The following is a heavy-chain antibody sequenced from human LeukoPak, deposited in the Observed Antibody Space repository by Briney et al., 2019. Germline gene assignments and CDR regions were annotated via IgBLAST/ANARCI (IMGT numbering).Heavy chain of an antibody. D-gene: IGHD3-22*01. CDR1: GVSINDGLSY. CDR3: ASGATYYYDSSGYPEYYFDY. Sequence: SQTLSLTCTVSGVSINDGLSYWTWIRQSPWKGLEWIGYVYHSGSTDYNPSVESRVTMSADTMKNQFSLKLSSVTAADTAVYYCASGATYYYDSSGYPEYYFDYWGQGTLVTVSS. V-gene: IGHV4-30-2*06. J-gene: IGHJ4*02. CDR2: VYHSGST.